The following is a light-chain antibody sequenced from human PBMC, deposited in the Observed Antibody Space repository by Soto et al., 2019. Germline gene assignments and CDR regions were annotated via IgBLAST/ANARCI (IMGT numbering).Light chain of an antibody. CDR2: AAS. CDR1: QDIIRH. V-gene: IGKV1-39*01. Sequence: DIQMTQSPSSLSASVGDGVTITCRASQDIIRHLNWYQHKPGRAPRLLIYAASTLQSGVPSRFTGSGSGTEFNLIISGLQTEDFATYYCQHRYTVPIAFGQGTRLEIK. CDR3: QHRYTVPIA. J-gene: IGKJ5*01.